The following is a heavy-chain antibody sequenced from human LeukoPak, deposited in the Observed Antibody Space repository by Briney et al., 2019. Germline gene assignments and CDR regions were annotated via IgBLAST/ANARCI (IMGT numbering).Heavy chain of an antibody. CDR2: ISAYNGNT. D-gene: IGHD2-2*01. CDR3: ARDRSDIVVVPAAAPLDY. V-gene: IGHV1-18*01. CDR1: GYTFTSYG. Sequence: GASVKVSCKASGYTFTSYGISWVRQAPGQGLEWMGWISAYNGNTNHAQKLQGRVTMTTDTSTSTAYMELRSLRSDDTAVYYCARDRSDIVVVPAAAPLDYWGQGTLVTVSS. J-gene: IGHJ4*02.